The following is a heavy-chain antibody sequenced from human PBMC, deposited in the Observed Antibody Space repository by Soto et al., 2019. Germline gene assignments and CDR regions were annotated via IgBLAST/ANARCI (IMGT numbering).Heavy chain of an antibody. CDR3: AKGRSYYYYYGVEV. V-gene: IGHV3-23*01. J-gene: IGHJ6*02. CDR1: GFTFSSCA. CDR2: IIDSGAST. Sequence: PWGSLRLSCAASGFTFSSCAMGWVRQAPGKGLEWVSDIIDSGASTYYADSVKGRFTISRDNSKSTLYLQMNSLRAEDTALYYCAKGRSYYYYYGVEVWGQGTTVTVSS.